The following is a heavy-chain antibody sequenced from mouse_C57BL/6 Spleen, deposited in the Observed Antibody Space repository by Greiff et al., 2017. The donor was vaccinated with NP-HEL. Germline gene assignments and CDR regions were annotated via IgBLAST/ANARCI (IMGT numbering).Heavy chain of an antibody. CDR3: TREQVDWYFDV. V-gene: IGHV1-15*01. D-gene: IGHD1-1*01. CDR2: IDPETGGT. Sequence: VQRVESGAELVRPGASVTLSCKASGYTFTDYEMHWVKQTPVHGLEWIGAIDPETGGTAYNQKFKGKAILTADKSSSTAYMELRSLTSEDSAVYYCTREQVDWYFDVWGTGTTVTVSS. CDR1: GYTFTDYE. J-gene: IGHJ1*03.